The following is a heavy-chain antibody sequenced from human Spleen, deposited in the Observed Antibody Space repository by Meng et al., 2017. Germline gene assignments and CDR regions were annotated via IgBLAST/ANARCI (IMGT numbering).Heavy chain of an antibody. Sequence: GESLKISCAGSGFTFSNAWMSWVRQTPGKGLEWVGRIKSKTDGETTDYAAPVKDRFTISRDDTKNTLYLQMNSLKTDDTAIYYCNRNDLGDYWGPGTLVTVSS. CDR2: IKSKTDGETT. CDR3: NRNDLGDY. CDR1: GFTFSNAW. J-gene: IGHJ4*02. D-gene: IGHD1-1*01. V-gene: IGHV3-15*01.